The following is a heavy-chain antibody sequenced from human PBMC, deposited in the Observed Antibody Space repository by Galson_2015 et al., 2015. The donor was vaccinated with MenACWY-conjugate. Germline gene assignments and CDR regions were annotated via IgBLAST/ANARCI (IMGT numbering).Heavy chain of an antibody. CDR2: IRSKANFHAT. V-gene: IGHV3-73*01. CDR3: TRRDIAVADPFDY. Sequence: SLRLSCAASGFAFSGSSMHWVRQAPGKGLEWVGHIRSKANFHATAFAASVKGRFTISRDDSKNTAYLQMNSLKTEDTAVYYCTRRDIAVADPFDYWGQGTLVTVSS. J-gene: IGHJ4*02. D-gene: IGHD6-19*01. CDR1: GFAFSGSS.